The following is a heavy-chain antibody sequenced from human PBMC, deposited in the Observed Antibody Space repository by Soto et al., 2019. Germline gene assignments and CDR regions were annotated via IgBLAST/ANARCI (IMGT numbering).Heavy chain of an antibody. CDR2: IYHSGST. Sequence: SETLSLTCAVSGGSISSGGYSWSWIRQPPGKGLEWIGYIYHSGSTYYNPSLKSRVTISVDRSKNQFSLKLSSVTAADTAVYYCSRYLVRRYYNCMDVWGQGPTVTVSS. V-gene: IGHV4-30-2*01. D-gene: IGHD3-10*01. J-gene: IGHJ6*02. CDR3: SRYLVRRYYNCMDV. CDR1: GGSISSGGYS.